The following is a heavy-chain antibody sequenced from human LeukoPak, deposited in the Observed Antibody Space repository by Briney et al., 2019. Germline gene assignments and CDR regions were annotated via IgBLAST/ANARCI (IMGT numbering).Heavy chain of an antibody. D-gene: IGHD4-11*01. CDR2: ISRDGSNT. CDR1: GFTFSNYW. Sequence: GGSLRLSCAASGFTFSNYWMHWVRQAPGKGLVWVSHISRDGSNTFYADSVKGRFTISRDNAKNTLSLQLNSLRAEDTAVYYCATGGATTSFSRFDYWGQGTLVTVSS. J-gene: IGHJ4*02. V-gene: IGHV3-74*01. CDR3: ATGGATTSFSRFDY.